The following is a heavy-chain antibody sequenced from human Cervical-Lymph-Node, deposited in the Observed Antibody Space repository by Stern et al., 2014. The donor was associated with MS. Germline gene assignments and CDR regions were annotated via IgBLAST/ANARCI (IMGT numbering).Heavy chain of an antibody. Sequence: EVQLVESGGGLVKPGGSLRLSCAASGFTFSSYSMNWVRQAPGTGLEWVSSISSSGSFIYYADSVKGRFTISRDNAKNSLYLQMNSLRAEDTALYYCARVNEGFSYLDLWGRGTLVTASS. CDR2: ISSSGSFI. V-gene: IGHV3-21*01. J-gene: IGHJ2*01. D-gene: IGHD3-3*01. CDR1: GFTFSSYS. CDR3: ARVNEGFSYLDL.